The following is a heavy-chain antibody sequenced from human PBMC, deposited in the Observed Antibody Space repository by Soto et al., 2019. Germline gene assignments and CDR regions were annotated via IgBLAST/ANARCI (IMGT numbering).Heavy chain of an antibody. D-gene: IGHD6-6*01. V-gene: IGHV1-69*01. CDR2: IIPIFGTA. J-gene: IGHJ6*02. CDR3: AGVHSSSSPNGHLWEYYGMDV. Sequence: QVQLVQSGAEVKKPGSSVKVSCKASGGTFSSYAISLVRQAPGQGLEWMGGIIPIFGTANYAQKCQGRVTITADESTRTAYMERSSLRSDDTAVYYCAGVHSSSSPNGHLWEYYGMDVWGQGTTVTVSS. CDR1: GGTFSSYA.